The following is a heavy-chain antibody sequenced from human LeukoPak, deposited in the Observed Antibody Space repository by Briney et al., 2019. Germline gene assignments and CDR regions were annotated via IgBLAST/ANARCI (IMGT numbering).Heavy chain of an antibody. D-gene: IGHD2-21*02. CDR1: GDSVSSNSAA. Sequence: SQTLSLTCAISGDSVSSNSAAWNWIRQSPSRGLEWLGRTYYRSKWYNDYAVSVKSRITINPDTSKNQFSLQLNSVTPEDTAVYYCARDFGVDCGGDCYSGYYFYYMDVWGKGTTVTVSS. J-gene: IGHJ6*03. CDR2: TYYRSKWYN. CDR3: ARDFGVDCGGDCYSGYYFYYMDV. V-gene: IGHV6-1*01.